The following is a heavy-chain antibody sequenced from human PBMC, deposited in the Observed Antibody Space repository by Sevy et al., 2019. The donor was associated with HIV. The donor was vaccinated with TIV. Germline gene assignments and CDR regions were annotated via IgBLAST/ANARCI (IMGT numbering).Heavy chain of an antibody. D-gene: IGHD2-2*01. Sequence: ASVKVSCKVSGYTLTELSMHWVRQAPGKGLEWMGGFDPEDGETTYAQKFQGRVTMTEDTSTDTAYMELSSLRSEDTAVYYCATTGGVVPAAMHYYYYYGMDVWGQGTTVTVSS. CDR2: FDPEDGET. V-gene: IGHV1-24*01. J-gene: IGHJ6*02. CDR1: GYTLTELS. CDR3: ATTGGVVPAAMHYYYYYGMDV.